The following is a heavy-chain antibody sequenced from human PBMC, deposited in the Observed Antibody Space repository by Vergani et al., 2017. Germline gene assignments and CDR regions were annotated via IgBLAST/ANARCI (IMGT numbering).Heavy chain of an antibody. D-gene: IGHD6-19*01. J-gene: IGHJ5*02. CDR3: ARHSTVEWLVKLGWIDP. CDR2: IYYSGST. CDR1: GASIRSRNYY. V-gene: IGHV4-39*01. Sequence: QLQLPESGPGLVKPSATLSLTCSVSGASIRSRNYYWVWLPQPPGKGLEWIASIYYSGSTYYHPSLKSRVTISVDTSKNQFFRKLSSVTAADTAVYFCARHSTVEWLVKLGWIDPWGQGILVTVSS.